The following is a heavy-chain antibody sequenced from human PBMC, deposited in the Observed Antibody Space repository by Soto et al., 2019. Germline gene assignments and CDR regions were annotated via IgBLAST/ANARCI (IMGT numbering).Heavy chain of an antibody. V-gene: IGHV4-59*08. CDR2: IYYSGST. Sequence: SETLSLTCTVSGGSISSYYWSWIRQPPGKGLEWIGYIYYSGSTNYNPSLKSRVTISVDTSKNQFSLKLSSVTAADTAVYYCARHLRLRDCYYYYYMDVWGKGTTVTVSS. CDR1: GGSISSYY. CDR3: ARHLRLRDCYYYYYMDV. J-gene: IGHJ6*03. D-gene: IGHD5-12*01.